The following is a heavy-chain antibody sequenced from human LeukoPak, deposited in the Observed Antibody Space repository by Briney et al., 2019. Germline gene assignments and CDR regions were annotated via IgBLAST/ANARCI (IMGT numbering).Heavy chain of an antibody. J-gene: IGHJ6*03. CDR1: GFTFSYYG. Sequence: GGSLRLSCAASGFTFSYYGMHWVRQAPGKGLEWVAFIRYDGSNKYYADSVKGRFTISRDNSKNTPYLQMNSLRAEDTAVYYCAKGYGDYGAPYYYYYMDVWGKGTTVTVSS. CDR3: AKGYGDYGAPYYYYYMDV. V-gene: IGHV3-30*02. CDR2: IRYDGSNK. D-gene: IGHD4-17*01.